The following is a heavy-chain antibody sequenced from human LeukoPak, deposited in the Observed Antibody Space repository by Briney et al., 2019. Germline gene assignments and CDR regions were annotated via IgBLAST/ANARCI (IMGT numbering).Heavy chain of an antibody. Sequence: SGPTLVNPTQTLTLTCNFSGFSLSNTGVAVGWIRQSPGKALEWLAVAYWNNDKSYSPSLKSRLTITKDTSKNQVVLKMTNVDPVDTATYYCAHKGRSSGSYTMWGQGTLVTVSS. CDR1: GFSLSNTGVA. CDR2: AYWNNDK. J-gene: IGHJ4*02. D-gene: IGHD3-10*01. V-gene: IGHV2-5*01. CDR3: AHKGRSSGSYTM.